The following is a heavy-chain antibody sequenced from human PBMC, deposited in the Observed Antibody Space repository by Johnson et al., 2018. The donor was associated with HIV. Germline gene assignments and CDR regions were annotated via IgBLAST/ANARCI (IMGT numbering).Heavy chain of an antibody. Sequence: VQLVESGGGLIQPWGSLRLSCAASGFSVSSNYMSWVRQAPGKGLEWVSSINCNGDITSYADSVKGRFTISRDNAKNSLYLQMNSLRAEDTAVYYCARDKGGGSDAFDIWGQGTMVTVSS. CDR2: INCNGDIT. CDR3: ARDKGGGSDAFDI. D-gene: IGHD2-15*01. J-gene: IGHJ3*02. V-gene: IGHV3-53*01. CDR1: GFSVSSNY.